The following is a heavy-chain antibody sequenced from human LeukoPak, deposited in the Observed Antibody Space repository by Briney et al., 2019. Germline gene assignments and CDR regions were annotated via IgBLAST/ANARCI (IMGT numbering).Heavy chain of an antibody. CDR3: ARDSPTGGYNSRDSPYFHGLDV. Sequence: SGTLSLTCTVSGGSVTNFYWSWIRQPAGKGLEWIGRTSDTGITNYNPSLERRVTLSADTSKNQFFLKVTSVTAADTAVYYCARDSPTGGYNSRDSPYFHGLDVWGQGTTVTVSS. CDR1: GGSVTNFY. V-gene: IGHV4-4*07. D-gene: IGHD2-8*02. J-gene: IGHJ6*02. CDR2: TSDTGIT.